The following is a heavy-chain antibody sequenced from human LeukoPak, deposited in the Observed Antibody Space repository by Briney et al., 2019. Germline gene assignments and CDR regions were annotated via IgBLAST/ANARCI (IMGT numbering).Heavy chain of an antibody. D-gene: IGHD3-10*01. CDR1: GGTFSSYA. Sequence: ASVKVSCKASGGTFSSYAISWVRQAPGQGLEWMGRIIPILGIANYAQKFQGRVTITADKPTSTAYMELSSLRSEDTAVYYCAYYGSGSRAPFDYWGQGTLVTVSS. J-gene: IGHJ4*02. CDR3: AYYGSGSRAPFDY. CDR2: IIPILGIA. V-gene: IGHV1-69*04.